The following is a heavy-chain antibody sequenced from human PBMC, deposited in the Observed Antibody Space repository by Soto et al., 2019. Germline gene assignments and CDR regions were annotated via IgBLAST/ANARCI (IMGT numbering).Heavy chain of an antibody. CDR3: ARSKGAVAGTVWFDP. CDR1: GFTFSSYW. Sequence: EVQLVESGGGLVQPGGSLRLSCAASGFTFSSYWMSWVRQAPGKGLEWVANIKQDGSEKYYVDSVKGRFTISRDNAKNSLYLQMNSLRADDTAVYYCARSKGAVAGTVWFDPWGQGTLVTVSS. D-gene: IGHD6-19*01. V-gene: IGHV3-7*01. CDR2: IKQDGSEK. J-gene: IGHJ5*02.